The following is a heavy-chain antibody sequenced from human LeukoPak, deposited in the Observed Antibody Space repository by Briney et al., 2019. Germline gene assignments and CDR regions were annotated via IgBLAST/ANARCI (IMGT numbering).Heavy chain of an antibody. CDR2: ISSSGSTI. Sequence: GGSLRLSCAASGFTFSDYYMSWIRQAPGKGLEWVSYISSSGSTIYYADSVKGRFTISRDNAKNSLYLQMNSLRAEDTAVYYCARDRCSSTSCSTAGAFDIWGQGTMVTLSS. CDR1: GFTFSDYY. V-gene: IGHV3-11*04. CDR3: ARDRCSSTSCSTAGAFDI. D-gene: IGHD2-2*02. J-gene: IGHJ3*02.